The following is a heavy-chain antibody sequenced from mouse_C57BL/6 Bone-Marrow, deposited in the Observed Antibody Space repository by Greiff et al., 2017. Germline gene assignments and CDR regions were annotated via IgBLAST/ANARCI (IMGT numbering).Heavy chain of an antibody. CDR2: IDPNRGGT. D-gene: IGHD2-1*01. V-gene: IGHV1-72*01. J-gene: IGHJ4*01. CDR1: GYTFTSYW. Sequence: QVQLQQPGAELVKPGASVKLSCKASGYTFTSYWMHWVKQRPGRGLEWIGRIDPNRGGTKYNEKFKSKATLTVDKPSSTAYMQLSSLTSEDSAVYYCARSEGNYPHYYAMDYWGQGTSVTVSS. CDR3: ARSEGNYPHYYAMDY.